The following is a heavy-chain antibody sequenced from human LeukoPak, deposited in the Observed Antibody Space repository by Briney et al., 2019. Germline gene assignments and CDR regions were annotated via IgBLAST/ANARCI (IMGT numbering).Heavy chain of an antibody. D-gene: IGHD3-3*01. Sequence: SETLSLTCTVSGGSISSYYWSWLRQPPGKGLEWIGYIYYSGSTNYNPSLKSRVTISIDTSKNQFSLKLSSVTAADTAVYYCARNDFWSGYWVDYWGQGTLVTVSS. CDR1: GGSISSYY. CDR3: ARNDFWSGYWVDY. J-gene: IGHJ4*02. V-gene: IGHV4-59*01. CDR2: IYYSGST.